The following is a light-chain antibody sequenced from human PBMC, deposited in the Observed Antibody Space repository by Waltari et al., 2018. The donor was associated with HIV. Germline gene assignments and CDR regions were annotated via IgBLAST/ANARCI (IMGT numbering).Light chain of an antibody. V-gene: IGLV2-14*01. CDR2: EVS. CDR1: GSDLRAYNS. CDR3: TSYISSASPE. Sequence: QSALTQPASVSGSPGQSITISCPGTGSDLRAYNSVSWYQHHPGKAPKVIIYEVSNRPSGVSSRFSGSISGNTASLTISGLQAEDEADYFCTSYISSASPEFGGGTKVTVL. J-gene: IGLJ3*02.